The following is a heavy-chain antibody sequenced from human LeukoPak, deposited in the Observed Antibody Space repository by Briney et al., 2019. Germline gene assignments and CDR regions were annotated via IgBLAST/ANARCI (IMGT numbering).Heavy chain of an antibody. CDR3: ARDPGYSSSWYPWGAFDI. V-gene: IGHV3-23*01. J-gene: IGHJ3*02. Sequence: GGSLRLSCAASGFTFSSYAMSWVRQAPGKGLEWVSAISGSGGSTYYADSVKGRFTISRDNSKNTLYLQMNSLRAEDTAVYYCARDPGYSSSWYPWGAFDIWGQGTMVTVSS. CDR2: ISGSGGST. CDR1: GFTFSSYA. D-gene: IGHD6-13*01.